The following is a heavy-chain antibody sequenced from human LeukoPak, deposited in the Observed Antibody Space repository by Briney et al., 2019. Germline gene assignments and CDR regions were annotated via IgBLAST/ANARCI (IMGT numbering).Heavy chain of an antibody. CDR2: IYDSGST. CDR1: GVSIRSSYYY. V-gene: IGHV4-39*01. CDR3: ARSDSSGYCHY. Sequence: SSETLSLTCTVSGVSIRSSYYYWGWIRQPPGKGLEWIGSIYDSGSTYYNPSLKSRVTISVDTSKNQFSLKLSSVTAADTAVYYCARSDSSGYCHYWGQGTLVTVSS. D-gene: IGHD3-22*01. J-gene: IGHJ4*02.